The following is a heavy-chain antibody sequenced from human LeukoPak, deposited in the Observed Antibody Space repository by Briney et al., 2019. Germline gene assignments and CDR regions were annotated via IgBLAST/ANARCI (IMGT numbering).Heavy chain of an antibody. D-gene: IGHD3-22*01. CDR3: TRGGTIYDTILEDPFDI. CDR2: MNPNSGNT. J-gene: IGHJ3*02. V-gene: IGHV1-8*01. Sequence: ASVKVSCKASGYTFSSYDINWVRQVPGQGLEWMGWMNPNSGNTGYAQELQGRVAMTRDTSISTAFMELSSLISDDTAVYYCTRGGTIYDTILEDPFDIWGQGTMVTVSS. CDR1: GYTFSSYD.